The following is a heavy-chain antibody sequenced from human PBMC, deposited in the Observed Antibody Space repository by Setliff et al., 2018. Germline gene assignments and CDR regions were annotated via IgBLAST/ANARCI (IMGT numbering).Heavy chain of an antibody. CDR1: GYTFTNYG. V-gene: IGHV1-18*01. Sequence: GASVKVSCKASGYTFTNYGITWVRQAPGRGLEWMGWINNYSFKTTYAQKFLDRVTITTDTSATTAYMELGSLRSDDTAVYYCARINFYVSSGYYYAPELWGQGTLVT. D-gene: IGHD3-22*01. CDR2: INNYSFKT. J-gene: IGHJ4*02. CDR3: ARINFYVSSGYYYAPEL.